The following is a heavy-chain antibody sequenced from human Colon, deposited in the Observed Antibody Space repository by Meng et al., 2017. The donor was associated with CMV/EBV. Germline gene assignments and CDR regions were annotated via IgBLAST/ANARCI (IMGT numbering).Heavy chain of an antibody. V-gene: IGHV5-51*01. CDR3: ARLRRVGASRGAFHI. Sequence: GGSLRLSCEGSGYSFTTYWIGWVRQMPGKVLEWMGIIYPGDSDTRYSPSFQGQVTISADKSIRTAYLKWSSLKASDTAVYYCARLRRVGASRGAFHIWGQGTMVTVSS. D-gene: IGHD1-26*01. CDR2: IYPGDSDT. CDR1: GYSFTTYW. J-gene: IGHJ3*02.